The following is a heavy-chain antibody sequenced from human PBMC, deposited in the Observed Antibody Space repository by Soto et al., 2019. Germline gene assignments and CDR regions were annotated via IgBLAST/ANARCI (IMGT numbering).Heavy chain of an antibody. V-gene: IGHV3-74*01. CDR2: INSDGSST. D-gene: IGHD5-18*01. CDR1: GFTFSSYW. CDR3: ARDKQLYYYYYGMDV. J-gene: IGHJ6*02. Sequence: GGSLRLSCAASGFTFSSYWMHWVRQAPGKGLVWVSRINSDGSSTSYADSVKGRFTISRDNAKNTLYLQMNSLRAEDTAVYYCARDKQLYYYYYGMDVWGQGTTVTVSS.